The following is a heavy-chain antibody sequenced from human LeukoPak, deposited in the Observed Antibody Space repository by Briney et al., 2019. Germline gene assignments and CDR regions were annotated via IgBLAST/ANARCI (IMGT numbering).Heavy chain of an antibody. D-gene: IGHD3-3*01. V-gene: IGHV3-30-3*01. J-gene: IGHJ4*02. CDR3: ARDNLTYYDFWSGYYTGLFDY. CDR1: GFTFSSYA. CDR2: ISYDGSNK. Sequence: HTGRSLRLSCAASGFTFSSYAMHWVRQAPGKGLEWVAVISYDGSNKYYADSVKGRFTISRDNSKNTLYLQMNILRAEDTAVYYCARDNLTYYDFWSGYYTGLFDYWGQGTLVTVSS.